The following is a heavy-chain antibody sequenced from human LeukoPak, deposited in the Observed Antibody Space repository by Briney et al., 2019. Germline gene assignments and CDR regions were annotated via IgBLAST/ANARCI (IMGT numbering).Heavy chain of an antibody. CDR3: ASTPAESIMITFGGVIETAPWYFDL. V-gene: IGHV4-59*01. D-gene: IGHD3-16*02. Sequence: PSETLSLTCTVSGGSIRSYYWNWIRQPPGKGLEWIGYIYYSGSTNYNPSLKSRVTISVDTSKNQFSLKLSSVTAADTAVYYCASTPAESIMITFGGVIETAPWYFDLWGRGTLVTVSS. CDR2: IYYSGST. J-gene: IGHJ2*01. CDR1: GGSIRSYY.